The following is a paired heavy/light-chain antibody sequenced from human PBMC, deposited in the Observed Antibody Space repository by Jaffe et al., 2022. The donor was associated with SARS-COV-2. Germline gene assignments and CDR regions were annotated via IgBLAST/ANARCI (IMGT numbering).Light chain of an antibody. V-gene: IGKV1-39*01. CDR3: QQSYSIPLT. Sequence: DLQMTQSPSSLSASVGDRLTITCRASQSINTYLNWYQHKPGKAPKLLIYKASSLQSGVPSRFSGSGSGTDFTLTISSLQPEDFATYYCQQSYSIPLTFGGGTKVEI. J-gene: IGKJ4*01. CDR2: KAS. CDR1: QSINTY.
Heavy chain of an antibody. V-gene: IGHV4-59*11. D-gene: IGHD3-16*01. Sequence: QVQLQESGPGLVKPSETLSLTCTVSGGSISSHFWNWIRQPPGKGLEWIGYIYYNGGTNYNPSLKSRVTISVDTSNKQFSLKLSSVTAADTAVYYCARGGVFTMLGEGLDFWGQGTLVTVSS. CDR1: GGSISSHF. J-gene: IGHJ4*02. CDR3: ARGGVFTMLGEGLDF. CDR2: IYYNGGT.